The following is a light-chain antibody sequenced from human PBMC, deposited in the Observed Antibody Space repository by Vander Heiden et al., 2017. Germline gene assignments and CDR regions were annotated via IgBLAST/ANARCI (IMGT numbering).Light chain of an antibody. J-gene: IGKJ4*02. V-gene: IGKV1-5*01. Sequence: DIQMTQPPATLSAPVGDRVTIPCRASQSISSCLAWYQQKPGKAPKLLIYDASNLESGIPSRFSGSGSGTEFTLTISSLQPDDFAAYYCQQDNSWSRTFGEGTKVEIK. CDR1: QSISSC. CDR3: QQDNSWSRT. CDR2: DAS.